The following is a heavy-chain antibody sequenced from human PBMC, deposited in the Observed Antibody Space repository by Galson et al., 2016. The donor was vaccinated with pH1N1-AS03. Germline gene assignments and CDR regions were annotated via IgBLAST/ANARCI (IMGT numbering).Heavy chain of an antibody. CDR3: ARHQYGDYVGWFDP. V-gene: IGHV4-59*08. D-gene: IGHD4-17*01. Sequence: LSLTCPVSGGSISSDYWSWIRQPPGKGLEWIGYISYSGSTNYNPSLKSRVTISVDTSKNQFSLRLSSVTAADTAVYYCARHQYGDYVGWFDPWGQGTLVTVSS. CDR2: ISYSGST. J-gene: IGHJ5*02. CDR1: GGSISSDY.